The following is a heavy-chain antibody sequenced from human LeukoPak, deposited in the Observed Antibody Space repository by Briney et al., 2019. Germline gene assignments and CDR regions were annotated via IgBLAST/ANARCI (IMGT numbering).Heavy chain of an antibody. V-gene: IGHV1-18*01. CDR1: GYTFTTYG. D-gene: IGHD1-26*01. Sequence: ASVKVSCKASGYTFTTYGFSWVRQAPGQGLEWMGWISAYSANTHYAQKFQGRVTMTTDTSTSSAYMELTSLRSDDTAVYYCARGGGSYYMDVWGKGTTVTVSS. CDR2: ISAYSANT. J-gene: IGHJ6*03. CDR3: ARGGGSYYMDV.